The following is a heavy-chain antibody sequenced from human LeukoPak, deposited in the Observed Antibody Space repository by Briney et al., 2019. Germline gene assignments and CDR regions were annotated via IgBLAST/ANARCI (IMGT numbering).Heavy chain of an antibody. V-gene: IGHV4-38-2*01. J-gene: IGHJ4*02. CDR3: ARHSMPTLSSPSSTFDY. CDR2: SYHSGST. Sequence: PSETLSLTCAVSGYSISSHSYWGWIRQSPGKGLEWIGTSYHSGSTYSNPSLKRRVTISVDTSKNQFSLRLTSVTAADTAVYYCARHSMPTLSSPSSTFDYWGQGTLVTISS. CDR1: GYSISSHSY. D-gene: IGHD6-6*01.